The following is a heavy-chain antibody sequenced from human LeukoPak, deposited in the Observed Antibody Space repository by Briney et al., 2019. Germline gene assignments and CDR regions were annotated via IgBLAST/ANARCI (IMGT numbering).Heavy chain of an antibody. CDR2: IYYSGST. V-gene: IGHV4-59*12. CDR3: ARRPGYSSREFDY. D-gene: IGHD6-13*01. CDR1: GGSISSYY. Sequence: PSETLSLTCTVSGGSISSYYWSWIRQPPGKGLEWIGYIYYSGSTNYSPSLKSRVTISVDTSKNQFSLKLSSVTAADTAVYYCARRPGYSSREFDYWGQGTLVTVSS. J-gene: IGHJ4*02.